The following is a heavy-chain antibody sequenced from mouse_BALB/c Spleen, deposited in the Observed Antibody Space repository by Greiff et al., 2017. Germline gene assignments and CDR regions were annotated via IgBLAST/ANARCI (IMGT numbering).Heavy chain of an antibody. CDR1: GFTFSSFG. V-gene: IGHV5-17*02. J-gene: IGHJ2*01. D-gene: IGHD2-2*01. Sequence: EVKLVESGGGLVQPGGSRKLSCAASGFTFSSFGMHWVRQAPEKGLEWVAYISSGSSTIYYADTVKGRFTISRDNPKNTLFLQMTSLRSEDTAMYYCARWDGYVFDYWGQGTTLTVSS. CDR2: ISSGSSTI. CDR3: ARWDGYVFDY.